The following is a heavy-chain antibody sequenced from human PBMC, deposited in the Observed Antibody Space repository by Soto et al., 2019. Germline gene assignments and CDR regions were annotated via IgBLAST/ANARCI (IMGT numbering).Heavy chain of an antibody. D-gene: IGHD2-2*01. J-gene: IGHJ4*02. CDR3: ARDQCSSTSCSFFDY. Sequence: GGSLRLSCAASGFTFSSYGMHWVRQAPGKGLEWVAVIWYDGSNKYYADSVKGRFTISRDNSKNTLYLQMNSLRAEDTAVYYCARDQCSSTSCSFFDYWGQGTLVTVSS. CDR2: IWYDGSNK. V-gene: IGHV3-33*01. CDR1: GFTFSSYG.